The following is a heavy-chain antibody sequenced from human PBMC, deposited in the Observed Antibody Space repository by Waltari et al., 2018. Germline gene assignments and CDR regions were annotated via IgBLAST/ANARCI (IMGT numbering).Heavy chain of an antibody. CDR1: GGSFSGYY. Sequence: QVQLQQWGAGLLKPSETLSLTCAVYGGSFSGYYWSWIRQPPGKRLEWIGEINHSGSTNYNPSLKSRVTISVDTSKNQFSLKLSSVTAADTAVYYCARGEETDYYDSSGYYRPPLDYWGQGTLVTVSS. D-gene: IGHD3-22*01. J-gene: IGHJ4*02. CDR2: INHSGST. CDR3: ARGEETDYYDSSGYYRPPLDY. V-gene: IGHV4-34*01.